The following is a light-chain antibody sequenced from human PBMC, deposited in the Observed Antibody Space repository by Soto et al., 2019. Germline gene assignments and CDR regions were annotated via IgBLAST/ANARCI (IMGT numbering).Light chain of an antibody. CDR3: QQYYSNPHT. CDR2: WAS. J-gene: IGKJ2*01. CDR1: QSVLYSSNNKNY. V-gene: IGKV4-1*01. Sequence: DIVMTQSPDSLAVSLGERATINCKSSQSVLYSSNNKNYLVWYQQKPGQPPKLLIYWASTRESGVPDRFSGSGSGTDFTLTISSLQAEDVAVYYCQQYYSNPHTFGQGTKLEIK.